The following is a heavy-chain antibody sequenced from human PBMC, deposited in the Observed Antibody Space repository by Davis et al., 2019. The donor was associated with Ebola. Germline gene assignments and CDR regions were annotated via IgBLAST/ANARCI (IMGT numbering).Heavy chain of an antibody. V-gene: IGHV3-64D*08. J-gene: IGHJ4*02. CDR2: ISSNGGST. CDR3: VKGTVTSAIVDY. D-gene: IGHD4-11*01. CDR1: AFTFSSYA. Sequence: PGGSLRLSCSASAFTFSSYAMHWVRHAPGKGLEYVSAISSNGGSTYYADSVKGRFTISRDNSKNTLYLQMSSLRAEDTAVYYCVKGTVTSAIVDYWGQGTLVTVSS.